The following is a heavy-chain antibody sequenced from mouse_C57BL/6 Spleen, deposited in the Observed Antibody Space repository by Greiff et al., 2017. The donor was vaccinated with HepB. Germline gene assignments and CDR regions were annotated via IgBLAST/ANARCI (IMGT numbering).Heavy chain of an antibody. CDR1: GYAFSSYW. Sequence: QVQLQQSGAELVKPGASVKISCKASGYAFSSYWMNWVKQRPGKGLEWIGQIYPGDGDTNYNGKFKGKATLTADKSSSTAYMQLSSLTSEDSAVYFCARKDYGNHYFDYWGQGTTLTVSS. CDR3: ARKDYGNHYFDY. J-gene: IGHJ2*01. CDR2: IYPGDGDT. D-gene: IGHD2-1*01. V-gene: IGHV1-80*01.